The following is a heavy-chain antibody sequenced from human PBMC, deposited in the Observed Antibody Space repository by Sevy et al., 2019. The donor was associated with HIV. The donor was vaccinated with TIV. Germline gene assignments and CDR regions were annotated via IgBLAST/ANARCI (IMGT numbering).Heavy chain of an antibody. CDR2: ISSSSSYT. CDR3: ARFGSVSSGWYRNAFDI. Sequence: GGSLRLSCAASGFTFSDYYMSWIRQAPGKGLEWVSYISSSSSYTNYEDSVKGRFTISRDNAKNSLYLQMNSLRAEETAVYYCARFGSVSSGWYRNAFDIWGQGTMVTVSS. J-gene: IGHJ3*02. V-gene: IGHV3-11*06. D-gene: IGHD6-19*01. CDR1: GFTFSDYY.